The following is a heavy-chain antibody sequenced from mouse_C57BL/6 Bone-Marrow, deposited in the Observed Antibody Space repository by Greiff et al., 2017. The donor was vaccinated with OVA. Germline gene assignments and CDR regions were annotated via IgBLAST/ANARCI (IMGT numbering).Heavy chain of an antibody. CDR2: RSYNGNK. V-gene: IGHV3-6*01. CDR1: GYSITSGYY. CDR3: EKERITSVDYSFDY. Sequence: EVQLQESGPGLVKPSQSLSLTCSVTGYSITSGYYWNWIRQFPGNKLEWKAYRSYNGNKNYNPYLKNRIPITRDTSKNQFFLKLNSVTTENTATYYCEKERITSVDYSFDYWGQGTTLPVST. D-gene: IGHD1-1*01. J-gene: IGHJ2*01.